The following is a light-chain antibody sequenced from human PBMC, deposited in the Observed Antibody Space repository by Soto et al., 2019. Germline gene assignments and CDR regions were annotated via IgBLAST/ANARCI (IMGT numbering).Light chain of an antibody. CDR1: QSISSW. CDR3: QHYNSYSLT. J-gene: IGKJ1*01. Sequence: DIQMTQSPSTLSASVGDRVTITCRASQSISSWLAWYQQKPGKAPKLLIYKASSLESGVPSRFSGSGSGTEFTLTISSLQPDDFAPYYCQHYNSYSLTFGQGTNVEIK. V-gene: IGKV1-5*03. CDR2: KAS.